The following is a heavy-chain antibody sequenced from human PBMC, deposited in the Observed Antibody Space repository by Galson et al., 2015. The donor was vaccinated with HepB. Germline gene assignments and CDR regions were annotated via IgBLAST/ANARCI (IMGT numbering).Heavy chain of an antibody. Sequence: SVKVSYKASGYTFTSYGISWVRQAPGQGLEWMGWISAYNGNTNYAQKLQGRVTMTTDTSTSTAYMELRSLRSDDTAVYYCARKKTYYDSSGYPGAFDIWGQGTMVTVSS. CDR2: ISAYNGNT. J-gene: IGHJ3*02. CDR3: ARKKTYYDSSGYPGAFDI. V-gene: IGHV1-18*04. CDR1: GYTFTSYG. D-gene: IGHD3-22*01.